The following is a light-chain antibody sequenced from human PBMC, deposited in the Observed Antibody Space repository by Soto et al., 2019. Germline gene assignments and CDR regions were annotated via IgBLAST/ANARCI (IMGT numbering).Light chain of an antibody. V-gene: IGKV1-5*03. CDR2: KAS. Sequence: DIQMTQAPSTLSAFVGDRVTITCRASQSISSWLAWYQQKPGKAPKLLIYKASSLESGVPSRFSGSGSGTEFTLTISSLQPDDFATYYCQQYNSYSMFGQGTKVDIK. CDR3: QQYNSYSM. CDR1: QSISSW. J-gene: IGKJ1*01.